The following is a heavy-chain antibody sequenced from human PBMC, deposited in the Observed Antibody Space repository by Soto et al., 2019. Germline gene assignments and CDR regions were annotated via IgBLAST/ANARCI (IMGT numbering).Heavy chain of an antibody. Sequence: QITLKESGPALVKPTQTLTLTCTFSGFSLTTYGVGVGWIRQPPGKALEWLALIYWDADKRYCPTLKSRLTITKHTSKNQVVLTMTNMHPVDTAPYFCAHTLTLNSDWNSGRFDYRGQGTLVTVSP. D-gene: IGHD1-7*01. V-gene: IGHV2-5*02. CDR3: AHTLTLNSDWNSGRFDY. CDR2: IYWDADK. CDR1: GFSLTTYGVG. J-gene: IGHJ4*02.